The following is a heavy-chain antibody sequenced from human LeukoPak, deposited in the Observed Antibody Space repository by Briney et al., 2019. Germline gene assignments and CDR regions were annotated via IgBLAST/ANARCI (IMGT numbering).Heavy chain of an antibody. J-gene: IGHJ4*02. CDR1: GGSFSGYY. CDR2: INHSGST. CDR3: ARGRNDYVWGSYRYSPFDY. Sequence: SETLSLTCAVYGGSFSGYYWSWIRQPPGKGLEWIGEINHSGSTNYNPSLKSRVTISVDTSKNQFSLKLSSVTAADTAVYYCARGRNDYVWGSYRYSPFDYWGRGTLVTVSS. V-gene: IGHV4-34*01. D-gene: IGHD3-16*02.